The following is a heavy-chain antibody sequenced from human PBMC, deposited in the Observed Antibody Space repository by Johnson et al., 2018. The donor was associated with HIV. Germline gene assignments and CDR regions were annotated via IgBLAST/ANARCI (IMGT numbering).Heavy chain of an antibody. D-gene: IGHD1-1*01. CDR3: ARDDDVKAFDI. CDR1: GFTFDDYA. V-gene: IGHV3-9*01. CDR2: ISWDSGNI. Sequence: VESGGGLEQPGRSLRLSCAASGFTFDDYAMHWVRQGPGKGLEWVSGISWDSGNIGYADSVKGRFSISRDSAKNSLYLQMNSLRAEDTAVYYCARDDDVKAFDIWGQGTMVTVSS. J-gene: IGHJ3*02.